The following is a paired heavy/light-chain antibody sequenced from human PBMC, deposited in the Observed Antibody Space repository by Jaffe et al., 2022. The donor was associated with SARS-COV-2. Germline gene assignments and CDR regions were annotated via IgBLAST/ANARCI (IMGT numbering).Light chain of an antibody. V-gene: IGKV3-15*01. CDR1: QSVSSN. Sequence: EIVMTQSPATLSVSPGERATLSCRASQSVSSNLAWYQQKPGQAPRLLIYGASTRATGIPARFSGSGSGTEFTLTISSLQSEDFAVYSCQQYNDWPSFGPGTNVDFK. CDR3: QQYNDWPS. CDR2: GAS. J-gene: IGKJ3*01.
Heavy chain of an antibody. CDR3: ASLPRGSSRWEFH. J-gene: IGHJ4*02. CDR1: GFTFSSYW. Sequence: EVQLVESGGGLVQPGGSLRLSCVASGFTFSSYWMHWVRQAPGKGLVWVSCINIDGGSTSYADSVQGRFTISRDNAKNTLYLQMSSLRAEDTAVYYCASLPRGSSRWEFHWGQGALVTVSS. CDR2: INIDGGST. V-gene: IGHV3-74*01. D-gene: IGHD6-13*01.